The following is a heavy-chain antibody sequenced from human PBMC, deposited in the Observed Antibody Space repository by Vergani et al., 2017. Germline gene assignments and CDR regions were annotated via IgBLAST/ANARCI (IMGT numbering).Heavy chain of an antibody. J-gene: IGHJ6*03. CDR2: IRSKAYGGTT. CDR3: TRDRRTYYDGSGSPFAYYYYMDV. V-gene: IGHV3-49*05. CDR1: GFTFGDYA. Sequence: EVQLVESGGGLVKPGRSLRLSCTASGFTFGDYAMSWFRQAPGKGLEWVGFIRSKAYGGTTEYAASVKGRFTISRDDSKSIAYLQMNSLKTEDTAVYYCTRDRRTYYDGSGSPFAYYYYMDVWGKGTTVTVSS. D-gene: IGHD3-10*01.